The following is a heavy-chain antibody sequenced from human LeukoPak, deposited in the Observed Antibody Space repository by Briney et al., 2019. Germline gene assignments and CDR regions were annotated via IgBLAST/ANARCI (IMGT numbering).Heavy chain of an antibody. Sequence: GGSLRLSCAASGLSISSNSMHWVRQGPGKGLVWVSRIFIDGSGTSYADSVKGRFTISRDNSKNTLYLQMNSLRAEDTAVYYCAKEKYSSGYPALLIWGQGAMVTVSS. D-gene: IGHD6-19*01. CDR2: IFIDGSGT. CDR3: AKEKYSSGYPALLI. CDR1: GLSISSNS. J-gene: IGHJ3*02. V-gene: IGHV3-74*01.